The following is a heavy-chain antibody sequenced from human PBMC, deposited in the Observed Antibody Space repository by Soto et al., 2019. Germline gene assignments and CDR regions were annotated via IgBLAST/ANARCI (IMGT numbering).Heavy chain of an antibody. D-gene: IGHD3-3*01. V-gene: IGHV4-4*02. CDR2: IYHSGST. Sequence: SETLSLTCAVSGGSISSSNWWSWVRQPPGKGLEWIGEIYHSGSTNYNPSLKSRVTISVDKSKNQFSLKLSSVTAADTAVYYCARDGNYDFWSGYYPDYYYYGMDVWGQGTTVTVSS. CDR3: ARDGNYDFWSGYYPDYYYYGMDV. CDR1: GGSISSSNW. J-gene: IGHJ6*02.